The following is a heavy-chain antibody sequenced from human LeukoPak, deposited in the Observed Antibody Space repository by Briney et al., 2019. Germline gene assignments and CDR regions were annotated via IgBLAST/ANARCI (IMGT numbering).Heavy chain of an antibody. D-gene: IGHD3-22*01. CDR2: IYSSGST. CDR3: AKDRAYYDSSGYSESFDY. CDR1: GITVSRNY. V-gene: IGHV3-53*01. Sequence: GGSLRLSCAASGITVSRNYMSWVRQAPGKGLEWVSIIYSSGSTYYADSVKGRFTISRDNSKNTLYLQMNSLRAEDTAVYYCAKDRAYYDSSGYSESFDYWGQGTLVTVSS. J-gene: IGHJ4*02.